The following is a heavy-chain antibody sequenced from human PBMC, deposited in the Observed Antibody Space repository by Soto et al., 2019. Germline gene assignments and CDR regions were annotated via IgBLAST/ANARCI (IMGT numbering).Heavy chain of an antibody. CDR2: INSDGSVS. Sequence: EVQLVESGGGLVQPGGSLRLSCAASGFTFSNYWMYWVRQAPGKGLERVSRINSDGSVSSYADSVTGRLTISRDNVKNTLYLQMDSLRAEDTAVYYCARGDCVGGTCYSLAGSFYYYMDVWGKGTTVTVFS. D-gene: IGHD2-15*01. CDR3: ARGDCVGGTCYSLAGSFYYYMDV. V-gene: IGHV3-74*02. CDR1: GFTFSNYW. J-gene: IGHJ6*03.